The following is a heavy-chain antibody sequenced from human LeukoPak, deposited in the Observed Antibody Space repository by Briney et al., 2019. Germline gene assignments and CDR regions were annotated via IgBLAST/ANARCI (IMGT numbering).Heavy chain of an antibody. V-gene: IGHV1-46*01. CDR3: ARAMSRVAGTSALDI. D-gene: IGHD6-19*01. Sequence: ASVKVSCKASGYTFTSYYMHWVRQARGQGLEWMGIINPSGGSTSYAQKFQGRVTMTRDMSTSTVYMELSSLRSEDTAVYYCARAMSRVAGTSALDIWGQGTMVTVSS. J-gene: IGHJ3*02. CDR2: INPSGGST. CDR1: GYTFTSYY.